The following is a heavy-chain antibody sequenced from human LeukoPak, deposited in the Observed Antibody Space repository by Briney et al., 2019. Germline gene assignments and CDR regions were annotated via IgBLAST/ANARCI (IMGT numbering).Heavy chain of an antibody. D-gene: IGHD3-16*02. CDR2: IIANNGYT. V-gene: IGHV1-18*04. Sequence: ASVKVSCKASGYTFTGYYIHWVRQAPGQGLEWMGWIIANNGYTNYAQKLQGRVTMTTDTSTSTAYMELRSLRSDDTAVYYCARDPGYSFDYWGQGTLVTVSS. J-gene: IGHJ4*02. CDR1: GYTFTGYY. CDR3: ARDPGYSFDY.